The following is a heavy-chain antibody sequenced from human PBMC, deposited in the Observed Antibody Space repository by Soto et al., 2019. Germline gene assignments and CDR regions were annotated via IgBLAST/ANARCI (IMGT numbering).Heavy chain of an antibody. V-gene: IGHV3-23*01. CDR3: AKDIQPQRYCSGGSCYSPGFYYYGMDV. CDR1: GFTFSSYA. D-gene: IGHD2-15*01. J-gene: IGHJ6*02. Sequence: PGGSLRLSCAASGFTFSSYAMSWVRQAPGKGLEWVSAISGSGGSTYYADSVKGRFTISRDNSKNTLYLQMNSLRAEDTALYYCAKDIQPQRYCSGGSCYSPGFYYYGMDVWGQGTTVTVSS. CDR2: ISGSGGST.